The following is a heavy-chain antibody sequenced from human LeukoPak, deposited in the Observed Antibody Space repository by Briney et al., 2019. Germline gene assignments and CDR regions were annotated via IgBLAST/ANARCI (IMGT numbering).Heavy chain of an antibody. J-gene: IGHJ4*02. Sequence: GGSLRLSCAASGFTFSSYAMSWVRQAPGKGLEWVSAISGSGGSTYYADSVKGRFTISRDNSKNTLYLHMNSLRAEDTAVYYCAKWELQRGGYFDYWGQGTLVTVSS. CDR2: ISGSGGST. D-gene: IGHD1-26*01. V-gene: IGHV3-23*01. CDR3: AKWELQRGGYFDY. CDR1: GFTFSSYA.